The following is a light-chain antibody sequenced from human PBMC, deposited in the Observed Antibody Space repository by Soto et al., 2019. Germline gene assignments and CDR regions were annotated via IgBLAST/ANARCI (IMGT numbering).Light chain of an antibody. V-gene: IGKV3-20*01. CDR1: QSVSSNY. CDR3: QQYGSSPRT. CDR2: GAS. Sequence: ESVLTQSPGTLSLSPGERATLSCRPSQSVSSNYLAWYQQKPGQAPRLLIYGASSRATGIPDRFSGSGSGTDCTLTISRLEPEDLAVYYCQQYGSSPRTFGRGTKVDIK. J-gene: IGKJ1*01.